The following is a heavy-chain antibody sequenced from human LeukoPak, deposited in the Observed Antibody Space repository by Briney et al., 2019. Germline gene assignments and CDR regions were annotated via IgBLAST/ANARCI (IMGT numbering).Heavy chain of an antibody. CDR1: GFTFSSYA. V-gene: IGHV3-23*01. Sequence: GGSLRLSCAASGFTFSSYAMSWVRQAPGKGLEWVSAISGSGGSTYYADSAKGRFTISRDNSKNTLYLQMNSLRAEDTAVYYCAKDFYSSSSLGVDYWGQGTLVTVSS. D-gene: IGHD6-6*01. J-gene: IGHJ4*02. CDR2: ISGSGGST. CDR3: AKDFYSSSSLGVDY.